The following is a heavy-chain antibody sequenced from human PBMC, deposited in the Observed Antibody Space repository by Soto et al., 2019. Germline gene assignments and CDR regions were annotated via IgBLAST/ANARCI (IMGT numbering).Heavy chain of an antibody. D-gene: IGHD3-16*01. V-gene: IGHV4-34*12. CDR3: ARSPLGYDYVRQTWREVGDSFDI. CDR1: GASLGGFH. CDR2: LIHGGST. Sequence: QVRLEPWGAGLLKPSETLSLTCAIYGASLGGFHWTWLRQAPGKGLEWIGELIHGGSTNYNPSLKGRVSFSLDTYKNQFSLHLMSVTAADTAVYCCARSPLGYDYVRQTWREVGDSFDIWGRGTLVTVSS. J-gene: IGHJ3*02.